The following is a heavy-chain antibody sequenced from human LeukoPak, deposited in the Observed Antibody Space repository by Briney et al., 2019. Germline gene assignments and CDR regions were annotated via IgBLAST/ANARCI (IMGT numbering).Heavy chain of an antibody. Sequence: GVSLRLSCAASGFTFSSYAMSWVRQAPGKWLEWVSAISGSGGSTYYADSVKGRFTISRDNSKNTLYLQMNSLRAEDTAVYYCARIYDFWSGYWSDYWGQGTLVTVSS. V-gene: IGHV3-23*01. J-gene: IGHJ4*02. D-gene: IGHD3-3*01. CDR2: ISGSGGST. CDR1: GFTFSSYA. CDR3: ARIYDFWSGYWSDY.